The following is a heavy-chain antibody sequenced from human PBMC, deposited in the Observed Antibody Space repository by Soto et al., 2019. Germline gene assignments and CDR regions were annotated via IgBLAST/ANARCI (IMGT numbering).Heavy chain of an antibody. Sequence: GSLRLSCAASGFTFSSYGMHWVRQAPGKGLEWVAVIWYDGSNKYYADSVKGRFTISRDNSKNTLYLQMNSLRAEDTAVYYCARDGFNYCSSTRCYSPLYYYYGMDVWGQGTTVPVYS. CDR3: ARDGFNYCSSTRCYSPLYYYYGMDV. V-gene: IGHV3-33*01. J-gene: IGHJ6*02. CDR2: IWYDGSNK. D-gene: IGHD2-2*01. CDR1: GFTFSSYG.